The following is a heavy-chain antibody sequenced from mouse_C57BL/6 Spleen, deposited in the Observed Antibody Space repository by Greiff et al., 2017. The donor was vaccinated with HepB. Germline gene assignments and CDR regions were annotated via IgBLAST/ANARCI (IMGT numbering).Heavy chain of an antibody. V-gene: IGHV1-64*01. D-gene: IGHD3-1*01. CDR3: ARFAGSYDFDY. CDR2: IHPNSGST. CDR1: GYTFTSYW. Sequence: QVQLQQPGAELVKPGASVKLSCKASGYTFTSYWMHWVKQRPGQGLERIGMIHPNSGSTNYNEKFKSKATLTVDKSSSTAYMQLSSLTSEDSAVYYCARFAGSYDFDYWGQGTTLTVSS. J-gene: IGHJ2*01.